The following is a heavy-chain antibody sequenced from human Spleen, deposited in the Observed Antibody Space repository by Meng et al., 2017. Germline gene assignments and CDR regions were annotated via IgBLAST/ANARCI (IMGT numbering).Heavy chain of an antibody. D-gene: IGHD5-18*01. J-gene: IGHJ4*02. V-gene: IGHV4-4*02. CDR1: GGSIRSRYG. Sequence: QVRLPECGPGLVKSSGTWSFAGAVSGGSIRSRYGWGWVRQPPGKGLEWIGEIYHSGRTNYNPSLKSRVTISVDKSKNQFCLKLSSVTAADTAVYYCASVSNTADLHGDYWGKGTLVTVSS. CDR2: IYHSGRT. CDR3: ASVSNTADLHGDY.